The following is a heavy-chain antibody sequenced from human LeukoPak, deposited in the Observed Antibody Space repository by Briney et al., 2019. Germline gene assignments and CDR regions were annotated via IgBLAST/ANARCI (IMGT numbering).Heavy chain of an antibody. CDR3: AKYGNSGWVIDN. V-gene: IGHV4-59*08. Sequence: SESLSLSCTVSGGSISSNYWNWVRQAPGKGLEYIGYIYYTGGTNYNPAPKKRVIISVDTSKNQFSLKMTSVTAADTAVYFCAKYGNSGWVIDNWGQGTLVTVSS. CDR1: GGSISSNY. CDR2: IYYTGGT. D-gene: IGHD6-19*01. J-gene: IGHJ4*02.